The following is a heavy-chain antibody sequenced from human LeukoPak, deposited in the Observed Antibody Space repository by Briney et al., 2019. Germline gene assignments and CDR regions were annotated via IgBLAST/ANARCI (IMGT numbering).Heavy chain of an antibody. Sequence: SETLSLTCTVSGGSMSSYYWSWIRQPPGKGLEWIGYMYYSGSINYNPSLKSRVTISVDTSKSQFSLRLSSVTAADTAVYYCTRNSIAAAAHYWGPGTLVTVSS. D-gene: IGHD6-13*01. J-gene: IGHJ4*02. CDR3: TRNSIAAAAHY. CDR2: MYYSGSI. V-gene: IGHV4-59*08. CDR1: GGSMSSYY.